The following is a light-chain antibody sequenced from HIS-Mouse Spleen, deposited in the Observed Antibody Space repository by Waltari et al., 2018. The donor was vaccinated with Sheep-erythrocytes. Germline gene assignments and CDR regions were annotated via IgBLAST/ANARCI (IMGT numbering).Light chain of an antibody. V-gene: IGLV2-11*01. CDR3: CSYAGSYNHV. J-gene: IGLJ1*01. CDR2: DVI. CDR1: SSDVGGYNY. Sequence: QSALTQPRSVSGSPGQSVTISCTGTSSDVGGYNYVSWYQQHPGKAPKLMIYDVIKRPEGVTDRFPGSKSGNTASRTISGLQAEDEADYYCCSYAGSYNHVFATGTKVTVL.